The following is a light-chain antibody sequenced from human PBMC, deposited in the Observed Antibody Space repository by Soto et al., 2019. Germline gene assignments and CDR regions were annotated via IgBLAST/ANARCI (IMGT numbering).Light chain of an antibody. CDR1: SSDVGAYNY. Sequence: LTQPASVSGSPGQSITISCTGSSSDVGAYNYVSWYQHHPGEAPKLIIYRVTKRPSGVSSRFSASKSGNTASLTISGLQAEDECHYYCSSYTSTNTVIFGGGTQLTVL. J-gene: IGLJ2*01. CDR2: RVT. CDR3: SSYTSTNTVI. V-gene: IGLV2-14*01.